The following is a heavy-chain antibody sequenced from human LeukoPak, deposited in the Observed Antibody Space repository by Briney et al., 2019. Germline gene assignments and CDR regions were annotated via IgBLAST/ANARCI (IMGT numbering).Heavy chain of an antibody. CDR3: AKVLTRGSYYLDY. V-gene: IGHV3-23*01. Sequence: GVPLRLSCAASGLTVTCDAVSWTRQASGKGLGWVSTISAGGVSTYAAASVQGRFTISRDNSTHPLFMPLNSLRAEDTAVFYCAKVLTRGSYYLDYWGQGPLVTVSS. D-gene: IGHD3-10*01. CDR2: ISAGGVST. J-gene: IGHJ4*02. CDR1: GLTVTCDA.